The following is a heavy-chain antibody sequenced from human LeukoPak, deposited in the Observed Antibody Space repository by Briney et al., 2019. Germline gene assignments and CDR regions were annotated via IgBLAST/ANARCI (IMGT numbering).Heavy chain of an antibody. V-gene: IGHV3-30*03. CDR1: GFTVSSIH. Sequence: GGSLRFSCAASGFTVSSIHMAWVRQAPGKGLEWVAVISYDGSNKYYADSVKGRFTISRDNSKNTLYLQMNSLRAEDTAVYYCATLAKHGDYWGQGTLVTVSS. CDR2: ISYDGSNK. CDR3: ATLAKHGDY. J-gene: IGHJ4*02.